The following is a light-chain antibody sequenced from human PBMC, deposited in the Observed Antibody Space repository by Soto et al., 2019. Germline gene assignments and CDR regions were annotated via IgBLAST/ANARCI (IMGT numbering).Light chain of an antibody. J-gene: IGLJ2*01. CDR1: SSDIGTNP. CDR2: RDN. V-gene: IGLV1-44*01. CDR3: SAWDDSIYGPV. Sequence: QSVLTQPPSASGTHGQRVAISCSGGSSDIGTNPVNWYLHLPGAAPKLLIYRDNQRPSGVPDRFSGSKSGTSASLTISGLQSEDEADYFCSAWDDSIYGPVFGGGTKLTVL.